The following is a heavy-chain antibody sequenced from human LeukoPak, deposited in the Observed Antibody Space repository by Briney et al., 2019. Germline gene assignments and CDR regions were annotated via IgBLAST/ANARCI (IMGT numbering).Heavy chain of an antibody. Sequence: GGSLRLSCAASGFTFSDYYMSWVRQAPGKGLEWVSYISSSSSYTNYADSVKGRFTISRDNAKNSLYLQMNSLRAEDTAVYYCARVRSRWAPVDYWGQGTLVTVSS. J-gene: IGHJ4*02. CDR1: GFTFSDYY. CDR2: ISSSSSYT. D-gene: IGHD4-17*01. V-gene: IGHV3-11*06. CDR3: ARVRSRWAPVDY.